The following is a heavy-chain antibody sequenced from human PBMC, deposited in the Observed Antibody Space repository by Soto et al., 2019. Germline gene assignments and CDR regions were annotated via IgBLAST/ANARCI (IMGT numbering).Heavy chain of an antibody. CDR1: GFSLSNARMG. Sequence: SGPTLVNPTETLTLTCTVSGFSLSNARMGVSWIRQPPGKALEWLAHIFSNDEKSYSTSLKSRLTISKDTSKSQVVLTMTNMDPVDTATYYCARTGWDYGGNQQVDYWGQGTLVTVSS. D-gene: IGHD4-17*01. J-gene: IGHJ4*02. CDR2: IFSNDEK. V-gene: IGHV2-26*01. CDR3: ARTGWDYGGNQQVDY.